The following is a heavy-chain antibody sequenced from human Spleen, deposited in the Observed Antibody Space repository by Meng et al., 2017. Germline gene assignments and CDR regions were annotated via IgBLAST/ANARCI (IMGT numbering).Heavy chain of an antibody. CDR3: TNHRLDH. Sequence: GESLKISCAASGFTFSGHWMHWVRQAPGKGLVWVSRINTDGSTTTYADSVKGRFTISRDNAKNTLYLQMNSLRAEETAVYYCTNHRLDHWGQGTLVTVSS. CDR1: GFTFSGHW. D-gene: IGHD1-14*01. J-gene: IGHJ1*01. CDR2: INTDGSTT. V-gene: IGHV3-74*01.